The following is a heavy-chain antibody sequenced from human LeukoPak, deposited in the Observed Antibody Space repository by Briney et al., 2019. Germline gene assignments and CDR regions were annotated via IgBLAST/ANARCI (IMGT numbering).Heavy chain of an antibody. CDR1: GFTFSSYS. CDR2: ICSSSSHI. Sequence: GGPLRLSCAASGFTFSSYSMLWVRQAPEKALVGVSSICSSSSHIYYAHSVRGRLTISRDNAKNSLYLQMNSLRAEDTSVYYCARSYDRAFDIWGQGTMVTVSS. J-gene: IGHJ3*02. CDR3: ARSYDRAFDI. D-gene: IGHD3-3*01. V-gene: IGHV3-21*01.